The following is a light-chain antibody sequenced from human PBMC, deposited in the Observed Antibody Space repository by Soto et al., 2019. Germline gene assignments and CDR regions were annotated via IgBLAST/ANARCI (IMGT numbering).Light chain of an antibody. Sequence: DIQMTQSPSSLSASVGDRVTITCRASQSISSYLNWYQQKPGKAPKLLIYAESSLQSGVPSRFSGSGSGTDFTLTSSSLQPEDFATYYCQQSYSTLRTFGQGTKVEIK. CDR2: AES. J-gene: IGKJ1*01. CDR1: QSISSY. CDR3: QQSYSTLRT. V-gene: IGKV1-39*01.